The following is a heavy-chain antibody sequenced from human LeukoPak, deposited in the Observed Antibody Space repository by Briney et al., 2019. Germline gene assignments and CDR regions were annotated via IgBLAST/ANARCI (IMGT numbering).Heavy chain of an antibody. CDR2: INDGGSGT. J-gene: IGHJ4*02. Sequence: GGSLRLSCAASGFTFSNYWMHWVRQAPGKGLVWVSRINDGGSGTNYADSVKGRFTISRDNTKNTLYLQMNSLRAEDTAVYYCTRDLRPADYWGQGTLATVSS. V-gene: IGHV3-74*01. CDR3: TRDLRPADY. CDR1: GFTFSNYW. D-gene: IGHD6-25*01.